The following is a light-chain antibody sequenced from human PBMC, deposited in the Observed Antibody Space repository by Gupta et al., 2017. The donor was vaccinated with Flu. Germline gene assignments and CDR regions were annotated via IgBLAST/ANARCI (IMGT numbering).Light chain of an antibody. V-gene: IGLV1-40*01. CDR2: GNS. CDR3: QSYDNSLSGSKV. Sequence: QPVLTQPPSVSGAPGQRGTISCTGSSSNIGAGYDVHWYQQIPGTAPKVLIYGNSNRPSGVPDRFSGSKSVTSASLAITGLQAEDEADYYCQSYDNSLSGSKVFGGGTKLTVL. CDR1: SSNIGAGYD. J-gene: IGLJ3*02.